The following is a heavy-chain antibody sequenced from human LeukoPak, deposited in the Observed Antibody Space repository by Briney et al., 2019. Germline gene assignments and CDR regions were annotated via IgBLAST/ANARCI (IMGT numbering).Heavy chain of an antibody. D-gene: IGHD1-7*01. CDR2: ISSSSSYI. CDR1: GFTFSSYS. J-gene: IGHJ5*02. Sequence: GGSLRLSCAASGFTFSSYSMNWVRQAPGKGLEWVSSISSSSSYIYYADSVEGRFTISRDNAKNSLYPQMNSLRAEDTAVYYCARSITGTTFDPWGQGTLVTVSS. V-gene: IGHV3-21*01. CDR3: ARSITGTTFDP.